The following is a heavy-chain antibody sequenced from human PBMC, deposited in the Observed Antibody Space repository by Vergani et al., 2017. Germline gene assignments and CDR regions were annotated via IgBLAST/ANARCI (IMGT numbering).Heavy chain of an antibody. Sequence: QVQLQESGPGLVKPSQTLSLTCTVSGGSISSDGFYWSWIRQPPGKGLEWIGYIYHSGSTYYNPSLKSRLTMSVDTSKNQFSLNMSSLTAEDTAVYYCARDGLRYFDWRGWYFDLWGRGTLVTVSS. CDR1: GGSISSDGFY. CDR3: ARDGLRYFDWRGWYFDL. J-gene: IGHJ2*01. V-gene: IGHV4-30-4*08. CDR2: IYHSGST. D-gene: IGHD3-9*01.